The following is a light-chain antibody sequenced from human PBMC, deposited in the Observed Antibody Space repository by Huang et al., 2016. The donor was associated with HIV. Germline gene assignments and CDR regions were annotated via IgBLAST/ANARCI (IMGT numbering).Light chain of an antibody. CDR3: QQRSNWPPVFT. CDR1: QSVGSY. Sequence: EIVLTQSPATLSLSPGDRATLSCRASQSVGSYLAWYQQKAAQAPRLLIYDVSNRATGITARFNGSGSGRDFTLTISSLEPEDFAIYYCQQRSNWPPVFTFGQGTKLEIK. V-gene: IGKV3-11*02. J-gene: IGKJ2*01. CDR2: DVS.